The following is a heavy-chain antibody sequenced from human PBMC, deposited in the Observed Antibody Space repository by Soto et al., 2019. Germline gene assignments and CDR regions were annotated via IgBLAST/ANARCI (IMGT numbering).Heavy chain of an antibody. CDR3: GLPVQSSSSFVYYYGMDV. V-gene: IGHV1-69*13. D-gene: IGHD6-6*01. J-gene: IGHJ6*02. CDR2: IIPIFGTA. CDR1: GCTFSSYA. Sequence: SVKVSCKASGCTFSSYAISWVRQAPGQGLEWMGGIIPIFGTANYAQKFQGRVTITADESTSTAYMELSSLRSEDTAVYYCGLPVQSSSSFVYYYGMDVWGQGTTVTSP.